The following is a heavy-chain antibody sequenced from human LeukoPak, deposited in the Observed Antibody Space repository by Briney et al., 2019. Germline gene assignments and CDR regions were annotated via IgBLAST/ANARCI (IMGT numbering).Heavy chain of an antibody. CDR3: ARGSGSFDY. D-gene: IGHD1-26*01. V-gene: IGHV1-8*01. CDR2: VNPNSDNT. Sequence: GASVKVSCKASGYTFASYDINWVRQATGQGLEWMGRVNPNSDNTGYAQKFQGRVTMTRNTSISIAYMELSSLRSEDMAVYYCARGSGSFDYWGQGTLVTVSS. J-gene: IGHJ4*02. CDR1: GYTFASYD.